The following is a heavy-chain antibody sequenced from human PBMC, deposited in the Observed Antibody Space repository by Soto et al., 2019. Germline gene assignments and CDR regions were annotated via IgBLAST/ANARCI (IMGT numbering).Heavy chain of an antibody. Sequence: QVHLVESGGGVVQPGRSLRLSCAASGLTFSGDAMHWVRQAPGKGLEWVAVISYDGSNYYYADSVKGRFFISRDNSKNMLYLQMNSLRAEDTAVYYCARDTRYSSGWYADWGQGTLVTVSS. CDR3: ARDTRYSSGWYAD. CDR2: ISYDGSNY. CDR1: GLTFSGDA. J-gene: IGHJ4*02. V-gene: IGHV3-30-3*01. D-gene: IGHD6-19*01.